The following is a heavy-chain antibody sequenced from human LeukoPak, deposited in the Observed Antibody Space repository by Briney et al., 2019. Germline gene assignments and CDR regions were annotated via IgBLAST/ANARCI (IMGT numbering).Heavy chain of an antibody. D-gene: IGHD3-3*01. CDR3: AKSDDFWSGYSADYYYYYMDV. V-gene: IGHV3-23*01. CDR1: GFTFSSYA. CDR2: ISGSGGST. Sequence: PGGSLRLSCAASGFTFSSYAMSWVRQAPGKGLEWVSAISGSGGSTYYADSVKGRFTISRDNSKNTLYLQMNSLRAEDTAVYYCAKSDDFWSGYSADYYYYYMDVWGKGTTVTVSS. J-gene: IGHJ6*03.